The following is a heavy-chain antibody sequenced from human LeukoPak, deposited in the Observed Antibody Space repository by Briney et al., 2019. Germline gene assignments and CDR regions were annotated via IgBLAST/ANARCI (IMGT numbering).Heavy chain of an antibody. CDR1: GFSFSNSY. CDR2: ISGSGSDI. Sequence: PGGSLRLSCVVSGFSFSNSYMTWIRQTPGKGLESLAYISGSGSDIYYADSVKGRFTISRDNAKNSLYLQMNSLRAEDTAVYYCARSPRGYCSGGSCRYGDYWGQGTLVTVSS. V-gene: IGHV3-11*04. J-gene: IGHJ4*02. CDR3: ARSPRGYCSGGSCRYGDY. D-gene: IGHD2-15*01.